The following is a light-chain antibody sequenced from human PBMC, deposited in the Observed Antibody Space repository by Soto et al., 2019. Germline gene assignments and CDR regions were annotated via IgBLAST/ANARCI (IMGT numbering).Light chain of an antibody. J-gene: IGLJ2*01. Sequence: QSALTQPASVSGSPGKSITISCTGTSSDVGSYNLVSWYQQHPGKAPKLMIYEGSKRPSGVSNRFSGSKSGNTASRTISGLQAEDEAYYYCCSYAGSSPVFGGGTKLTVL. CDR1: SSDVGSYNL. CDR3: CSYAGSSPV. CDR2: EGS. V-gene: IGLV2-23*01.